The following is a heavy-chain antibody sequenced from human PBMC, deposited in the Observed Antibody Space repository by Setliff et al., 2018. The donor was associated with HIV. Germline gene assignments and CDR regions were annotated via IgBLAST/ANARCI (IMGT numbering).Heavy chain of an antibody. Sequence: SVKVSCKASGGTFRSYAITWVRQAPGQGLEWMGRVIPIFGIANYAQKFQGSVTITADESTSTAYMELSSLRFEDTAVYYCASDEVYYDTSGGGMDVWGQGTTVTVSS. V-gene: IGHV1-69*13. D-gene: IGHD3-22*01. CDR1: GGTFRSYA. CDR3: ASDEVYYDTSGGGMDV. CDR2: VIPIFGIA. J-gene: IGHJ6*02.